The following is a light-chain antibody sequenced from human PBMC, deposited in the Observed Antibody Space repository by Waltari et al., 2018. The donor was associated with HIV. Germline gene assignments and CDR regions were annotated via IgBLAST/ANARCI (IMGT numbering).Light chain of an antibody. CDR2: GDH. V-gene: IGLV1-40*01. Sequence: QSVLTQPPSVSGAPGQRVTISCTGSTSNIGAHYGVNWYQEVPGTAPRLLIYGDHNRPSGIPDRFSGSRSGTSASLAINGLQAEDEVEYYCQSYDSSLSSVLFGGGTKLTVL. CDR1: TSNIGAHYG. CDR3: QSYDSSLSSVL. J-gene: IGLJ2*01.